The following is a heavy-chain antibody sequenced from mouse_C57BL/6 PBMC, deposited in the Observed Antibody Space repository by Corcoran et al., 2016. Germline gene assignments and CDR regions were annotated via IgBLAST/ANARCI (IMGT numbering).Heavy chain of an antibody. CDR1: GYTFTDYY. J-gene: IGHJ4*01. D-gene: IGHD2-2*01. V-gene: IGHV1-19*01. CDR2: INPYNGGT. Sequence: EVQLQQSGPVLVKPGASVKMSCKASGYTFTDYYMNWVKQSHGKSLEWIGVINPYNGGTSYNQKFKGKATLTVDKSSSTAYMALNSLTSEDSAVYYCARRGFVVTTGAMDYWGQGTSVTVSS. CDR3: ARRGFVVTTGAMDY.